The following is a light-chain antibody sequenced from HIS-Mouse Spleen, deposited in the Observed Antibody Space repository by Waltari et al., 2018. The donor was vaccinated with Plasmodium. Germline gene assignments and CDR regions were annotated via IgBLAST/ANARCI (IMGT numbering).Light chain of an antibody. J-gene: IGLJ3*02. V-gene: IGLV3-10*01. Sequence: SYELTQPPSVSVSPGHTARITCPGDALPKKYAYWSQQKSGQAHVLVIYEDSKRPSGIPERFSGSSSGTMATLTISGAQVEDEADYYCYSTDSSGNHRVFGGGTKLTVL. CDR3: YSTDSSGNHRV. CDR1: ALPKKY. CDR2: EDS.